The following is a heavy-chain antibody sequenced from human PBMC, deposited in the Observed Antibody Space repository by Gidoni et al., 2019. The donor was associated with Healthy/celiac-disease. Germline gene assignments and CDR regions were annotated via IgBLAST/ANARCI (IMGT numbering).Heavy chain of an antibody. Sequence: EVQLVESGGGLVQPGGCLRRSCAASGFNFSSYGMSWVRQAPGKGLEWVANIKQDGSEKYYVDSVNGRFTISSDNAKNSLFLQMNSLRAEDTAVYYCARDCGSGSYYTGEDAFDIWGQGTMVTVSS. CDR1: GFNFSSYG. J-gene: IGHJ3*02. V-gene: IGHV3-7*04. CDR2: IKQDGSEK. CDR3: ARDCGSGSYYTGEDAFDI. D-gene: IGHD3-10*01.